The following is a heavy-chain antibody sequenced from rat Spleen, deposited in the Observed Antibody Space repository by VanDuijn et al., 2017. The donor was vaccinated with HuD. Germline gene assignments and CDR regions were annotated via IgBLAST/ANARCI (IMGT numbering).Heavy chain of an antibody. J-gene: IGHJ1*01. CDR2: IWTSGST. CDR3: VRDGGGGDFDF. CDR1: GFSLTTYN. Sequence: QVQLKETGPDLVQLTQTLSITCTVSGFSLTTYNFHWVRQSTGKGLEWMGVIWTSGSTDYNLALKSRLSISRDTSKCQLFLEMSSLQTEDIATYSCVRDGGGGDFDFWGPGTMVTVSS. D-gene: IGHD4-3*01. V-gene: IGHV2-30*01.